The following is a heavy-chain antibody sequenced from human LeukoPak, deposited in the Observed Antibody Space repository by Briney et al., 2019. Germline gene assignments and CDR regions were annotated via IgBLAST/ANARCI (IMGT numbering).Heavy chain of an antibody. D-gene: IGHD6-19*01. CDR3: ARGALAGETYYYYGMDV. CDR1: GFTVSSNY. Sequence: GGSLRLSCAASGFTVSSNYMSWVRQAPGKGLEWVSVIYSGGSTYYADSVKGRFTISRHNSKNTLYLQMNSLRAEDTAVYYCARGALAGETYYYYGMDVWGQGTTVTVSS. CDR2: IYSGGST. V-gene: IGHV3-53*04. J-gene: IGHJ6*02.